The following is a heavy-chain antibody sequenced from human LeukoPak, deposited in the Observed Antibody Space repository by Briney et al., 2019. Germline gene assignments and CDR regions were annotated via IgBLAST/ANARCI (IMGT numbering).Heavy chain of an antibody. J-gene: IGHJ3*01. CDR2: ITGTGSQLDDV. V-gene: IGHV3-21*03. CDR1: GFKSSVYS. Sequence: GGSLRLSCAASGFKSSVYSMNWVRQAPGSGLQWVSRITGTGSQLDDVDYADSVRGRFTISRDNGKDSLFLEMRGLRVEDTGIYFCARVTGFADAFDFWGRGTLVTVSS. CDR3: ARVTGFADAFDF.